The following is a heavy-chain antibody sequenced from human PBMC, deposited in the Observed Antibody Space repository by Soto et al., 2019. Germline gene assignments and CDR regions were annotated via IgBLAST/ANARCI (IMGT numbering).Heavy chain of an antibody. CDR1: DGSIRTEGYD. V-gene: IGHV4-31*03. CDR2: IYYSGNT. J-gene: IGHJ6*02. CDR3: ARGSTMTLYSLDV. D-gene: IGHD1-1*01. Sequence: SETLSLTCTVSDGSIRTEGYDWSWIRHHPGKGLEWIGYIYYSGNTYYNPSLQSRVLISIDMSRNQFSLNLNSVTAADAAVYYCARGSTMTLYSLDVWGQGTTVTVSS.